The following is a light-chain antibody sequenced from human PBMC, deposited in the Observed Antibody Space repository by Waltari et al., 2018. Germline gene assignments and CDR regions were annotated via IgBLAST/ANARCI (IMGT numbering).Light chain of an antibody. J-gene: IGKJ1*01. CDR3: QQYNTYPWT. V-gene: IGKV1-5*01. CDR2: DAS. CDR1: QSISSW. Sequence: DIQMTQSPSTVSESVGDRVTITCRASQSISSWLAWYQQKPGKAPKLLIYDASSLESGVPSRFSGSGSGTEFTLTISSLQPDDFAAYYCQQYNTYPWTFGQGTKVEIK.